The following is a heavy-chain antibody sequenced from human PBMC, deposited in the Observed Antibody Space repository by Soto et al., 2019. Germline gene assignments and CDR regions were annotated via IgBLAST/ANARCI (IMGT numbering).Heavy chain of an antibody. CDR3: AIDIMVRGVVYYSYYYGMDG. CDR2: INSDGSTI. CDR1: GFTFRNYW. Sequence: EVQLVESGGGLVQPGGSLRLSCAVSGFTFRNYWMHWVRQAPGKGLVWVSRINSDGSTISYADSVKGRFTISRDNAKNTLYLQMNSLRAEDTAVYYCAIDIMVRGVVYYSYYYGMDGGGQGTTVTVSS. J-gene: IGHJ6*02. D-gene: IGHD3-10*01. V-gene: IGHV3-74*01.